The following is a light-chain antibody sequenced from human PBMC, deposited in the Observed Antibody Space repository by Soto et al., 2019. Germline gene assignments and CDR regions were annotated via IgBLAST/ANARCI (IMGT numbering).Light chain of an antibody. Sequence: QSVLTQPRSVSGSPGQSVTISCTGTSSDVGGYNYVSWYQQHPGKAPKLLIYGVSARPSGVPDRFSGSKSGSTASLTISGPQPEDEADYYCCSYAGSSSSIFGAGNKVTVL. CDR1: SSDVGGYNY. CDR2: GVS. V-gene: IGLV2-11*01. CDR3: CSYAGSSSSI. J-gene: IGLJ1*01.